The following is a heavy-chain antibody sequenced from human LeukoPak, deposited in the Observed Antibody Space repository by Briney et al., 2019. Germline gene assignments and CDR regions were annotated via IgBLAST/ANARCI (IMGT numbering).Heavy chain of an antibody. CDR3: ARDRTSSWYGGIDY. CDR2: INPNSGGT. Sequence: ASVKVSCKASGYTFTGYYMHWVRQAPGQGLEWMGWINPNSGGTNYAQKFQGRVTMSRETSMTTAYMEVRGLRSDDTAIYCCARDRTSSWYGGIDYWGQGTPVTVSS. V-gene: IGHV1-2*02. J-gene: IGHJ4*02. CDR1: GYTFTGYY. D-gene: IGHD6-13*01.